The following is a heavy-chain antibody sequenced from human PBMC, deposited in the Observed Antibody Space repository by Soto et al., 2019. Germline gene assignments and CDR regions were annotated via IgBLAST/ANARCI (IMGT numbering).Heavy chain of an antibody. CDR1: GGSISSYY. CDR3: ARVGEYSRSHIDYYYYGMDX. V-gene: IGHV4-59*01. Sequence: KASETLSLTCTASGGSISSYYWSWIRQPPGKGLEWILYSYYSGSTNYNPSLKSRVTISVDTSKNQFSLKLSSVTAADTAVYYCARVGEYSRSHIDYYYYGMDXWGQGTTVTVS. CDR2: SYYSGST. J-gene: IGHJ6*02. D-gene: IGHD6-6*01.